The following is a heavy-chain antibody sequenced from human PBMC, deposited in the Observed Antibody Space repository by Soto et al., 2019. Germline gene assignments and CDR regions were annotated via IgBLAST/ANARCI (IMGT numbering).Heavy chain of an antibody. CDR1: GYTLTDYY. V-gene: IGHV1-2*02. J-gene: IGHJ6*02. CDR2: INPKTGDT. D-gene: IGHD1-26*01. Sequence: QVQLAQSGAEVKKPGASVKFSCKASGYTLTDYYIHWVRQPPGRGHEWMGWINPKTGDTYAAQNLQGRVTTTRDPSIDTGSMELSRLQSDGTAVYYCAGSSGSDSYYGMDVWGQGTTLTVSS. CDR3: AGSSGSDSYYGMDV.